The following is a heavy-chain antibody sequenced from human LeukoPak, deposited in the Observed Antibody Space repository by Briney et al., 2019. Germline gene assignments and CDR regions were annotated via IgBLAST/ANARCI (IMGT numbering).Heavy chain of an antibody. J-gene: IGHJ4*02. CDR3: ARSGSPRARFDY. Sequence: SVKVSCKASGGTFSSYAISWVRQAPGHGLEWMGGIIPIFGTANYAQKFQGRVTMTRDTSTSTVYMELSSLRSEDTAVYYCARSGSPRARFDYWGQGTLVTVSS. V-gene: IGHV1-69*05. CDR1: GGTFSSYA. D-gene: IGHD1-14*01. CDR2: IIPIFGTA.